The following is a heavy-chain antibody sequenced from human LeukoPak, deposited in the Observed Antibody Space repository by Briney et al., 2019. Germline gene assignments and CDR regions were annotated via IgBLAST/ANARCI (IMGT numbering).Heavy chain of an antibody. CDR1: GFTFSRYG. D-gene: IGHD3-22*01. V-gene: IGHV3-20*04. Sequence: GGSLRLSCVVSGFTFSRYGMHWVRQAPGKGLEWVSGINWNGGSTGYADSVKGRFTISRDNAKNSLYLQMNSLRAEDTALYYCARDYDSSGYSDAFDIWGQGTMVTVSS. CDR2: INWNGGST. J-gene: IGHJ3*02. CDR3: ARDYDSSGYSDAFDI.